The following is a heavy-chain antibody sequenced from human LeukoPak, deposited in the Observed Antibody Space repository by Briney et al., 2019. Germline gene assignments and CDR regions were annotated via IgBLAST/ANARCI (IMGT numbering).Heavy chain of an antibody. CDR2: INDDGSKT. D-gene: IGHD2-2*01. CDR1: GFTFISYW. Sequence: SGGSLRLSCAASGFTFISYWMHWVRQAPGKGLVWVSHINDDGSKTTYADSVKGRFTISRDNAKNTLYLQMNSLRAEDTAVYYCAAPGCSSACYYYMDFWGKGTTVTVSS. J-gene: IGHJ6*03. V-gene: IGHV3-74*03. CDR3: AAPGCSSACYYYMDF.